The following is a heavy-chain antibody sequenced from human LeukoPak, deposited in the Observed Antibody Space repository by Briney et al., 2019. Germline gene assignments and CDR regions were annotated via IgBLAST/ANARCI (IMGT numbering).Heavy chain of an antibody. Sequence: SETLSLTCAVYGGSFSGYYWSWIRQPPGKGLEGIGEINHSGSTNYNPSLKSRVTISVDTSKNQFSLKLSSVTAADTAVYYCARGGWPDSSGYPVDYWGQGTLVTVSS. J-gene: IGHJ4*02. D-gene: IGHD3-22*01. CDR1: GGSFSGYY. CDR2: INHSGST. CDR3: ARGGWPDSSGYPVDY. V-gene: IGHV4-34*01.